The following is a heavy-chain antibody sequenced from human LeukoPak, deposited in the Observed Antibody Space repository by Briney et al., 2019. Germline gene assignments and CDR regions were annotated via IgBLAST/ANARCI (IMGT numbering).Heavy chain of an antibody. D-gene: IGHD4-23*01. CDR2: ISYNGGST. CDR1: GFTFSNYA. V-gene: IGHV3-64*04. J-gene: IGHJ4*02. Sequence: GGSLRLSCSASGFTFSNYALHWVRQAPGKGLEYVSAISYNGGSTYYADSVKGRFTISRDNSKNTLYLQMNSLRAEDTAVYYCARDLTTVVTPDYWGQGTLVTVSS. CDR3: ARDLTTVVTPDY.